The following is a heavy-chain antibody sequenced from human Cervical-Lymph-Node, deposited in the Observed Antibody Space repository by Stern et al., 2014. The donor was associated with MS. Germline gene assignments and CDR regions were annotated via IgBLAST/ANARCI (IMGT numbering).Heavy chain of an antibody. CDR1: GFTFSSYG. CDR2: IWYDGSNK. V-gene: IGHV3-33*01. CDR3: ARESYDYGDYAYFDY. Sequence: VQLVESGGGVVQPGRSLRISCAASGFTFSSYGMHWVRQAPGKGLEWVAVIWYDGSNKYYADSVKGRFTISRDNSKNTLYLQMNSLRAEDTAVYYCARESYDYGDYAYFDYWGQGTLVTVSS. D-gene: IGHD4-17*01. J-gene: IGHJ4*02.